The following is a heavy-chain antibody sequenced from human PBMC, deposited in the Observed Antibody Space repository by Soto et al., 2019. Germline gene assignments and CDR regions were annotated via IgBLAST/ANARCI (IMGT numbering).Heavy chain of an antibody. CDR2: ISGSGGST. Sequence: GGSLRLSCAASGFTFSSYAMSWVRQAPGKGLEWISGISGSGGSTYYADSVKGRFTISRDNSKNTLYLQMNSLRAEDTAVYYWAKPRSGGPPPLDSGAEEPRVPVSS. D-gene: IGHD3-10*01. CDR1: GFTFSSYA. CDR3: AKPRSGGPPPLDS. V-gene: IGHV3-23*01. J-gene: IGHJ4*02.